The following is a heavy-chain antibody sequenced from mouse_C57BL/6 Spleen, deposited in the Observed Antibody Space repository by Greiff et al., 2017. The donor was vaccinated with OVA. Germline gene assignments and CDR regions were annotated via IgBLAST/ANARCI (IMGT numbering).Heavy chain of an antibody. Sequence: QVQLKQPGAELVKPGASVKMSCKASGYTFTSYWITWVKQRPGQGLEWIGDIYPGSGSTNYNEKFKSKATLTVDTSSSTAYMQLSSLTSEDSAVYYCARWGYDVFDDWGQGTTLTVSS. CDR2: IYPGSGST. CDR3: ARWGYDVFDD. CDR1: GYTFTSYW. D-gene: IGHD2-2*01. J-gene: IGHJ2*01. V-gene: IGHV1-55*01.